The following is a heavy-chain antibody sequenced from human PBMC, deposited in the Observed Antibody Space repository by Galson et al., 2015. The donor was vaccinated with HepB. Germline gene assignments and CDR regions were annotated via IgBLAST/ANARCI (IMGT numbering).Heavy chain of an antibody. CDR3: ARGYNGFWGS. J-gene: IGHJ5*02. Sequence: SLRLSCAVSGFTFSTDWMSWVRQAPGKGLEWVANIKEDGSVKSYVDSVKGRFTISTDNAKNSLYLQMNSLRAEDTAVYYCARGYNGFWGSWCQGTLVTVSS. CDR2: IKEDGSVK. V-gene: IGHV3-7*03. CDR1: GFTFSTDW. D-gene: IGHD3/OR15-3a*01.